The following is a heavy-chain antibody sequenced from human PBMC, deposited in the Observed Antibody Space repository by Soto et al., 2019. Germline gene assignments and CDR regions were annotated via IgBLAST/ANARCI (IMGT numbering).Heavy chain of an antibody. V-gene: IGHV1-69*12. CDR3: ARPQYSSSWAPYGMDV. CDR2: IIPIFGTA. J-gene: IGHJ6*02. Sequence: QVQLVQSGAEVKKPGSSVKVSCKASGGTFSSYAISWVRQAPGQGLEWMGGIIPIFGTANYAQKFQGRVTITADDSTSTAYMELSSLRSEETAVYYCARPQYSSSWAPYGMDVWGQGTTVTVSS. D-gene: IGHD6-6*01. CDR1: GGTFSSYA.